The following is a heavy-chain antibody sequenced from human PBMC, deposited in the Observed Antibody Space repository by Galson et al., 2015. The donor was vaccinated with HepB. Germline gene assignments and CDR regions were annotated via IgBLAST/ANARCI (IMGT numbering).Heavy chain of an antibody. CDR2: ISGSDGRT. Sequence: SLKLSCEVSGFTFNNYAMTWVRQAPGQGLEWVSDISGSDGRTKYAQSLKGRVTITRDTSKNTVLLEMYSLRAEDTAIYYCARGNERLYYFYLDVWGKGSTVTVSS. CDR1: GFTFNNYA. J-gene: IGHJ6*03. V-gene: IGHV3-23*01. D-gene: IGHD1-1*01. CDR3: ARGNERLYYFYLDV.